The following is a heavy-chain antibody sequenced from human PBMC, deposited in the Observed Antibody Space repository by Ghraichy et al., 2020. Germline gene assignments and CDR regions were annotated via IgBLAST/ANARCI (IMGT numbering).Heavy chain of an antibody. CDR1: GFTFNNYG. D-gene: IGHD2-15*01. CDR3: AKAPVASCSDAICYPLDY. Sequence: GGSLRLSCATSGFTFNNYGMHWVRQAPGKGLEWVAVIWYDGTNEHYADSVKGRFTISRDNSKNTLYLQLDSLRAEDTAVYYCAKAPVASCSDAICYPLDYWGQGTLVTVSS. V-gene: IGHV3-33*06. J-gene: IGHJ4*02. CDR2: IWYDGTNE.